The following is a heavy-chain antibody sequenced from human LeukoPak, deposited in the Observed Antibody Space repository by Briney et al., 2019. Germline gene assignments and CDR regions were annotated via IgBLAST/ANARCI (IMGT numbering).Heavy chain of an antibody. D-gene: IGHD3-10*01. J-gene: IGHJ6*03. CDR3: ARHPSRFGEAYYYYMDV. CDR1: GYSISSGYY. V-gene: IGHV4-38-2*01. CDR2: IYHSGST. Sequence: PSETLSLTCAVSGYSISSGYYWGWIRQPPGKGLEWSGSIYHSGSTYYNPSLKSRVTISVDTSKNQFSLKLSSVTAADTAVYYCARHPSRFGEAYYYYMDVWGKGTTVTVSS.